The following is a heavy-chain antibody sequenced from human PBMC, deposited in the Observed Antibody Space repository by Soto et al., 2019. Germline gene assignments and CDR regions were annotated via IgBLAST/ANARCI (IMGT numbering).Heavy chain of an antibody. V-gene: IGHV1-3*01. CDR3: ARGPVTIFGVVIPYYFDY. CDR2: INAGNGNT. Sequence: SCAASGFTFSSYAMHWVRQAPGQRLEWMGWINAGNGNTKYSQKFQGRVTITRDTSASTAYMELSSLRSEDTAVYYCARGPVTIFGVVIPYYFDYWGQGTLVTVS. J-gene: IGHJ4*02. CDR1: GFTFSSYA. D-gene: IGHD3-3*01.